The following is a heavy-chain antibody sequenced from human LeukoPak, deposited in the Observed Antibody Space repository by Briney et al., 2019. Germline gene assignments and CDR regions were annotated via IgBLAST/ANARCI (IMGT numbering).Heavy chain of an antibody. V-gene: IGHV4-59*01. CDR2: IYYSGST. CDR3: ARGTHSYYYDSSGTRYYYYMDV. CDR1: GGSISSYY. J-gene: IGHJ6*03. Sequence: SETLSLTCTVSGGSISSYYWSWLRQPPGKGLEWVGYIYYSGSTNYNPSLKSRVTISVDTSKNQFSLKLSSVTAADTAVYYCARGTHSYYYDSSGTRYYYYMDVWGKGTTVTVSS. D-gene: IGHD3-22*01.